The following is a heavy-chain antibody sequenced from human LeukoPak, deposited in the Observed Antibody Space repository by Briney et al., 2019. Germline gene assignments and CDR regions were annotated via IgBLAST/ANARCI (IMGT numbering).Heavy chain of an antibody. J-gene: IGHJ5*02. D-gene: IGHD3-3*01. CDR1: GGTFSSYA. CDR2: IIPIFGTA. Sequence: GSSVKVSFKASGGTFSSYAISWVRQAPGQGLERMGGIIPIFGTANYAQKFQGRVTITADESTSTACMELSSLRSEDTAVYYCARDFSRNDFWSGSNWFDPWGQGTLVTVSS. V-gene: IGHV1-69*01. CDR3: ARDFSRNDFWSGSNWFDP.